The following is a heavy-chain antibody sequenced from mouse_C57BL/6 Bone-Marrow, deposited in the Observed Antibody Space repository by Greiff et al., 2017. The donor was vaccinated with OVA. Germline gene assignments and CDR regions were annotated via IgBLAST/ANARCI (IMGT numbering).Heavy chain of an antibody. CDR1: GYTFTSYG. V-gene: IGHV1-81*01. CDR3: ARWRIGRRGTLYHAMDY. Sequence: VQLQQSGAELARPGASVKLSCKASGYTFTSYGISWVKQRTGQGLEWIGEIYPRSGNTYYNEKFKGKATLTADKSSSTAYMELRSLTSEDSAVYFCARWRIGRRGTLYHAMDYWGQGTSVTVSS. CDR2: IYPRSGNT. D-gene: IGHD2-12*01. J-gene: IGHJ4*01.